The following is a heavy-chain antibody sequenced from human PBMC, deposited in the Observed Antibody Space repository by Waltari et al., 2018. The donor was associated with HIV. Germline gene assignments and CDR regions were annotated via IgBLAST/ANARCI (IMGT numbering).Heavy chain of an antibody. J-gene: IGHJ4*02. D-gene: IGHD3-10*01. V-gene: IGHV4-39*01. CDR2: ISYGGTT. Sequence: QLQMQESGPGLVKPSETLSLTCSVSGDSISDTPFYWGWIRQPPGKGLEWIGSISYGGTTYSTASLSSRVIVSVDTPKNQFSLHLRSVTAADTAVYYCVRHWVYGSVPSAIRTFDNWGQGTLVTVSS. CDR1: GDSISDTPFY. CDR3: VRHWVYGSVPSAIRTFDN.